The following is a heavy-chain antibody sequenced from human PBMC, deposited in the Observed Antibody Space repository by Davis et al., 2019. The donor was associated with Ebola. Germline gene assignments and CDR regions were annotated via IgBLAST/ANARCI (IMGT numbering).Heavy chain of an antibody. CDR1: GFTFSRHS. Sequence: GESLKISCAASGFTFSRHSMNWVRQAPGKGLEWVSSISSSSSYRYYADSVQGRFTISRDNSKNTLDLQMNSLRAEDTAVYYCAKDQAGVGATTFWYFDLWGRGALVTVSS. CDR2: ISSSSSYR. CDR3: AKDQAGVGATTFWYFDL. J-gene: IGHJ2*01. V-gene: IGHV3-21*04. D-gene: IGHD1-26*01.